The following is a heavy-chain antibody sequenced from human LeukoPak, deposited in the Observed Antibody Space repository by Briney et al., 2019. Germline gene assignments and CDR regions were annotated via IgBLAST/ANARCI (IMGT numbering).Heavy chain of an antibody. CDR1: GGSISSYY. D-gene: IGHD5-18*01. Sequence: TSETLSLTCTVSGGSISSYYWGWIRQPAGKGLEWIGRIYTSGSTNYNPSLKSRVTMSVDTSKNQFSLKLSSVTAADTAVYYCASGDTAMVDYWGQGTLVTVSS. V-gene: IGHV4-4*07. J-gene: IGHJ4*02. CDR2: IYTSGST. CDR3: ASGDTAMVDY.